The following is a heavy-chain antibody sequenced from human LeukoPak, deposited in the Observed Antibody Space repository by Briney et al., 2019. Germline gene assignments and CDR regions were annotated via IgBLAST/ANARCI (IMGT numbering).Heavy chain of an antibody. D-gene: IGHD4-17*01. CDR3: ARSYGAADY. CDR2: IQQDGNEK. CDR1: GFTVSSYW. V-gene: IGHV3-7*04. Sequence: PGGSLRLSCAASGFTVSSYWMSWVRQAPGKGLEWVANIQQDGNEKYYVDFVKGRFTISRDNAKNSLYLQMNSLRAEDTAVYYCARSYGAADYWGQGALVTVSS. J-gene: IGHJ4*02.